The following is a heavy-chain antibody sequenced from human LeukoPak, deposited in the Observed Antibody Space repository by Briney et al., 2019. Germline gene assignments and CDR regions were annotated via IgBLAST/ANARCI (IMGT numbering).Heavy chain of an antibody. Sequence: GGSLRLSCGASGLTVKSYDMHWVRQAPGKGLEWLASSSHDGSHTWYAESVMGRFTISRDNSENTVHLQMNSLGDGDTAVYYCAKESNAFDVWGQGTMVTVSS. CDR3: AKESNAFDV. CDR2: SSHDGSHT. V-gene: IGHV3-30*18. J-gene: IGHJ3*01. CDR1: GLTVKSYD.